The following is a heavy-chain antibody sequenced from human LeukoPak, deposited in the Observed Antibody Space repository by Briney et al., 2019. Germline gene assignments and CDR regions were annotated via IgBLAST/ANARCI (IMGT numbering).Heavy chain of an antibody. Sequence: GGSLRLSCAASGFTFSSYAMSWVRQAPGKGLEWVANIKQDESEKNYVGSVKGRFTISRDNAKNSLYLQMNSLRAEDTAVYYCARDWTWNFDSWGQGTLVTVSS. CDR1: GFTFSSYA. CDR2: IKQDESEK. J-gene: IGHJ4*02. V-gene: IGHV3-7*05. CDR3: ARDWTWNFDS. D-gene: IGHD3/OR15-3a*01.